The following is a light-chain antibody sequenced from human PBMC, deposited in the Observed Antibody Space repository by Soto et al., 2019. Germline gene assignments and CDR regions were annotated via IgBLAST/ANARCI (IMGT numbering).Light chain of an antibody. CDR2: GAS. V-gene: IGKV1-27*01. CDR1: QGINSY. CDR3: QKYSSAPPNT. J-gene: IGKJ4*01. Sequence: DIQMTQSPSSLSASVGDRATITCRASQGINSYLAWYQQKPGKVPKLLIYGASTLQAGVPPRFSGSGSGTDFTLTISSLQPEDVATYDCQKYSSAPPNTFGGGTKVEIK.